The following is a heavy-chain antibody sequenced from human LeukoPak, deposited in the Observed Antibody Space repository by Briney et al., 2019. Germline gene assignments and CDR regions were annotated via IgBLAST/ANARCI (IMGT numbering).Heavy chain of an antibody. J-gene: IGHJ5*02. CDR3: ARDPPRFLEWP. V-gene: IGHV4-30-2*01. CDR1: GVSISSGGYY. D-gene: IGHD3-3*01. Sequence: PSETLSLTCTVSGVSISSGGYYWSWIRQPPGKGLEWIGYIYHSGSTYYNPSLKSRVTISVDRSKNQFSLKLSSVTAADTAAYYCARDPPRFLEWPWGQGTLVTVSS. CDR2: IYHSGST.